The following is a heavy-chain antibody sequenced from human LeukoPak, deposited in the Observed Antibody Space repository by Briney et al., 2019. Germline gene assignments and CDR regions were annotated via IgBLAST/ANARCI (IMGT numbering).Heavy chain of an antibody. CDR2: IYQSGST. CDR1: GGSISSGGFY. CDR3: ARDQVRSLQPGSYDS. D-gene: IGHD3-10*01. Sequence: PSQTLSLTCTVSGGSISSGGFYWNWIRQPPGKSLEWIGYIYQSGSTYYNPSLKSRVTMSLDRSKNQFSLRLTSVTAADTAVYYCARDQVRSLQPGSYDSWGQGILSPSPQ. V-gene: IGHV4-30-2*01. J-gene: IGHJ4*02.